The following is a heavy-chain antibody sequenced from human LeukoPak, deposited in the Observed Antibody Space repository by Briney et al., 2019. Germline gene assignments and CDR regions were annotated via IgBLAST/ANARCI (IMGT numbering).Heavy chain of an antibody. CDR3: ASVIVGATGGGFDY. CDR1: GGTFSSYA. Sequence: GASVKVSCKASGGTFSSYAISWVRQAPGQGLEWMGGIIPIFGTANYAQKFQGRVTITADESTSAAYMELSSLRSEDTAVYYCASVIVGATGGGFDYWGQGTLVTVSS. D-gene: IGHD1-26*01. J-gene: IGHJ4*02. V-gene: IGHV1-69*13. CDR2: IIPIFGTA.